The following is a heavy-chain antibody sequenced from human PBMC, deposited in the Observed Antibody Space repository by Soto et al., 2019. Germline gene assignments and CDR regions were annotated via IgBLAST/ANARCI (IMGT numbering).Heavy chain of an antibody. Sequence: GGSLRLSCAASGFTFSSYGMHWVRQAPGKGLEWVAVISYDGSNKYYADSVKGRFTISRDNSKNTLYLQRNSLRDEDTAVYYGAKALGVEDYASSGPDAFDILGQATMVTV. CDR1: GFTFSSYG. CDR2: ISYDGSNK. CDR3: AKALGVEDYASSGPDAFDI. V-gene: IGHV3-30*18. D-gene: IGHD3-22*01. J-gene: IGHJ3*02.